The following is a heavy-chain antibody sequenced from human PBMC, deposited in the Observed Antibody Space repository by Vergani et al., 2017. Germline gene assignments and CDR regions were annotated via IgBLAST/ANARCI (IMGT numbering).Heavy chain of an antibody. CDR1: GGTFSSYA. J-gene: IGHJ6*03. D-gene: IGHD1-14*01. V-gene: IGHV1-69*04. CDR2: IIPILGIA. Sequence: QVQLVQSGAEVKKPWSSVKVSCKASGGTFSSYAISWVRQAPGQGLEWMGRIIPILGIANYAQKFQGRVTITADKSTSTAYMELSSLRSEDTAVYYCARGGWYHQNYYYNYYMDVWGKGTTVTVSS. CDR3: ARGGWYHQNYYYNYYMDV.